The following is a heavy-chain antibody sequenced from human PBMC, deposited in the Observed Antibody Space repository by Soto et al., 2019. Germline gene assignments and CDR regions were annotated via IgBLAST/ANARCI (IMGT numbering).Heavy chain of an antibody. V-gene: IGHV4-59*01. Sequence: SETLSLTCTVSTGSISTYYWSWIRQPPWKGLEWIGYIYYSGSTKYNPSLKSRVTISVDTSKNQFSLKLSSVTAADTAVYYCARGTVSSTGYYHESGGFQQWGQGTLVTVS. CDR1: TGSISTYY. D-gene: IGHD3-22*01. CDR3: ARGTVSSTGYYHESGGFQQ. J-gene: IGHJ1*01. CDR2: IYYSGST.